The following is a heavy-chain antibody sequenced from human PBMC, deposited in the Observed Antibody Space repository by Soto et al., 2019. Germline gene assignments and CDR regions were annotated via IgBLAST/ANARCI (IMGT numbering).Heavy chain of an antibody. CDR1: GFTFSSYA. J-gene: IGHJ6*02. CDR3: AGGSSSIVSDYYGMDV. V-gene: IGHV3-30-3*01. Sequence: VGSLRLSCAASGFTFSSYAMHWVRQAPGKGLEWVAVISYDGSNKYYADSVKGRFTISRDNSKNTLYLQMNSLRAEDTAVYYCAGGSSSIVSDYYGMDVWGQGTTVTVSS. D-gene: IGHD6-6*01. CDR2: ISYDGSNK.